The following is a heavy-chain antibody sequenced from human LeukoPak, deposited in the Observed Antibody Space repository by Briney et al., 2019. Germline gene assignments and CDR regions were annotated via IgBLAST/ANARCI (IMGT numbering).Heavy chain of an antibody. V-gene: IGHV1-2*02. J-gene: IGHJ4*02. CDR1: TYTFTDYY. CDR2: INPNSGGT. D-gene: IGHD6-19*01. Sequence: ASVKVSCKASTYTFTDYYMHWVRQAPGQGLEWMGWINPNSGGTSYPQKFQGRVTMTRDTSISTAYMELSRLRSDDTGVYYCARGARIVVAGPESSFDYWGQGTLVTVSS. CDR3: ARGARIVVAGPESSFDY.